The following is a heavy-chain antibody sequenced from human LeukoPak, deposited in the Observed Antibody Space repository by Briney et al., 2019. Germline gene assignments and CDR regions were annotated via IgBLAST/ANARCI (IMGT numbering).Heavy chain of an antibody. D-gene: IGHD6-19*01. CDR1: GYTFTGYY. V-gene: IGHV1-2*02. J-gene: IGHJ4*02. CDR3: ARDMVEVAVAGNNPDY. Sequence: ASVTVSCKASGYTFTGYYMHWVRQAPGQGLEWMGWINPNSGGTNYAQKFQGRVTMTRDTSISTAYMELSRLRSDDTAVYYCARDMVEVAVAGNNPDYWGQGTLVTVSS. CDR2: INPNSGGT.